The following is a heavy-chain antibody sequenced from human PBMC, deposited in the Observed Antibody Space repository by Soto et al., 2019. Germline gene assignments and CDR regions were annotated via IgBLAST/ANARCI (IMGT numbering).Heavy chain of an antibody. CDR3: ARDAPLATAVVTGDY. J-gene: IGHJ4*02. Sequence: ASVKVSCKASGYTFSSYGISWVRQAPGQGLEWMGWSRPYSGHTEYAQKFQGRVTMTTDTSTSPAYMELRSLRSDDTAVYFCARDAPLATAVVTGDYWGQGTLVTVSS. D-gene: IGHD5-18*01. CDR2: SRPYSGHT. V-gene: IGHV1-18*01. CDR1: GYTFSSYG.